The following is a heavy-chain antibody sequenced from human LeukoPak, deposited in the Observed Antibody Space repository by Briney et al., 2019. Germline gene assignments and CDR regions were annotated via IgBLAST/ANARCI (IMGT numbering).Heavy chain of an antibody. CDR3: ARGVVPAAIDY. D-gene: IGHD2-2*01. J-gene: IGHJ4*02. CDR2: ISSSSSTI. Sequence: GGSLRLSCAASGFTFSSYSMNWVRQAPGKGLEWVSYISSSSSTIYYADSVKGRFTISRDNAKKSLYLQMSSLRAEDTGVYYCARGVVPAAIDYWGQGTLVSVSS. CDR1: GFTFSSYS. V-gene: IGHV3-48*04.